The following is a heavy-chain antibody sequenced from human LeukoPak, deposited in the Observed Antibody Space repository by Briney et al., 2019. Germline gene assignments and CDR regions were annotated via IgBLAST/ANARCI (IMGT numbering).Heavy chain of an antibody. V-gene: IGHV3-21*01. CDR1: GFTFSAYT. CDR2: ITSRSIEM. D-gene: IGHD3/OR15-3a*01. CDR3: VRAGPAEAGLPAS. Sequence: GGSLRLSCAGSGFTFSAYTISWVRQAPGKGLEWASAITSRSIEMFYADAVKGRFTISRDNAKKSVYLQMDSLRAEDTAVYYCVRAGPAEAGLPASWGQGSLASVSS. J-gene: IGHJ5*02.